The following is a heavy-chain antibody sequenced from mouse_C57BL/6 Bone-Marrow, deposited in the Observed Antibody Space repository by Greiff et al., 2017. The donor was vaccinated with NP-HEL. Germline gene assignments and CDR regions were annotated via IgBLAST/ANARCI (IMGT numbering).Heavy chain of an antibody. D-gene: IGHD1-1*01. CDR2: IDPETGGT. CDR1: GYTFTDYE. CDR3: TSCRHYYGSPFDY. V-gene: IGHV1-15*01. Sequence: VQLQQSGAELVRPGASVTLSCKASGYTFTDYEMHWVKQTPVHGLEWIGAIDPETGGTAYNQKFKGKAILTADKSSSTAYMELRSLTSEDSAVYYCTSCRHYYGSPFDYWGQGTTLTVSS. J-gene: IGHJ2*01.